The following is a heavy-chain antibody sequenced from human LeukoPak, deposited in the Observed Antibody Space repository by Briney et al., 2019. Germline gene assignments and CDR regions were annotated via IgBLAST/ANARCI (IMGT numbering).Heavy chain of an antibody. CDR3: AREDVNSGSYY. J-gene: IGHJ4*02. CDR2: INHSGST. V-gene: IGHV4-34*01. Sequence: SETLSLTCAVYGGSFSGYYWSWIRQPPGKGLEWIGEINHSGSTNYNPSLKSRVTISVDTSKNQFSLRLSSVTAADTAVYYCAREDVNSGSYYWGQGTLVTVSS. CDR1: GGSFSGYY. D-gene: IGHD1-26*01.